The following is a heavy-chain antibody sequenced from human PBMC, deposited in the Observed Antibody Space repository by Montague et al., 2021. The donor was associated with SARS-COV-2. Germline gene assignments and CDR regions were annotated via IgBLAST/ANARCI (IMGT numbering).Heavy chain of an antibody. Sequence: SETLSLTCTVSGDSISNYYWSWIRQPPGKGLEWIAYIYFSGRTNYNPSLESRVPISVITSRNQLSLRLRSVTAADTAVYYCARHSGYYDRSGYYDYWGQGTLVTVSS. J-gene: IGHJ4*02. CDR2: IYFSGRT. CDR3: ARHSGYYDRSGYYDY. V-gene: IGHV4-59*08. D-gene: IGHD3-22*01. CDR1: GDSISNYY.